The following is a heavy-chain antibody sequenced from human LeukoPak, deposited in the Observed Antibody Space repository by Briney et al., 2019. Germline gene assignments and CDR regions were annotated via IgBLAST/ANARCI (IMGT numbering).Heavy chain of an antibody. V-gene: IGHV3-74*01. CDR2: INSDAGST. CDR3: ARDYYASGSPNDY. CDR1: GFTFSTYW. J-gene: IGHJ4*02. D-gene: IGHD3-10*01. Sequence: GGSLRLSCAASGFTFSTYWMHWVRHAPGEGLVWLSRINSDAGSTSYADSVKGRFTISRDNAENTLYLQMNSLRAEDTAVYYCARDYYASGSPNDYWGQGTLVTVSS.